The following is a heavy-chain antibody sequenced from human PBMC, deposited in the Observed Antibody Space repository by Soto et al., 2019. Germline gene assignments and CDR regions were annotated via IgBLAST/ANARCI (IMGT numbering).Heavy chain of an antibody. CDR2: IIPIFGTA. Sequence: QVQLVQSGAEVQKPGSSVKVSCKASGGTFSSYAISWVRQAPGQGLEWMGGIIPIFGTANYAQKFQGRVTSTADESTSTAYMELSSLRSEDTAVYYCARAAKSPMGFLEWFDDYWGQGTLVTVSS. CDR1: GGTFSSYA. D-gene: IGHD3-3*01. CDR3: ARAAKSPMGFLEWFDDY. V-gene: IGHV1-69*01. J-gene: IGHJ4*02.